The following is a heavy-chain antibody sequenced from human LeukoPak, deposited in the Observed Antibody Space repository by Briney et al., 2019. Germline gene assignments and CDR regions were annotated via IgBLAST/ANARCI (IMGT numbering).Heavy chain of an antibody. D-gene: IGHD1-1*01. V-gene: IGHV4-38-2*02. CDR2: IYHSGRT. J-gene: IGHJ6*03. Sequence: PSETLSLTCTVSGYSISSGYYWGWIRQPPGKGLEWIGSIYHSGRTYYNPSLKSRVTISVDTPKNQFSLKLSSVTAADTAVYYCARDKRRTTGTTRYYYYYMDVWGKGTTVTVSS. CDR1: GYSISSGYY. CDR3: ARDKRRTTGTTRYYYYYMDV.